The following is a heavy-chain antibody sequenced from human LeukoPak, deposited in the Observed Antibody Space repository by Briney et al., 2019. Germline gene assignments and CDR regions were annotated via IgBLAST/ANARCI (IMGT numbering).Heavy chain of an antibody. J-gene: IGHJ5*02. CDR2: IHYTGST. D-gene: IGHD3-10*01. CDR3: ARGSMASRYGAGVVHWFDP. CDR1: GGSISSGIYY. Sequence: SETLSLTCTVSGGSISSGIYYWGWIRQPPGKGLDWIGSIHYTGSTYYNPSLKSRVTISVDTSKNQFSLKLSSVTAADTAVYYCARGSMASRYGAGVVHWFDPWGQGTLVTVSS. V-gene: IGHV4-39*01.